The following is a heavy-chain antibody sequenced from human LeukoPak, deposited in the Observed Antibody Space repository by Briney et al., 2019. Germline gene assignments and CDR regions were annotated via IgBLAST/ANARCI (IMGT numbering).Heavy chain of an antibody. CDR1: GYSISSGYY. D-gene: IGHD2-21*02. CDR3: VRHSFGVMTAMAELDY. J-gene: IGHJ4*02. V-gene: IGHV4-38-2*02. CDR2: ISHSGST. Sequence: SGTLSLTCRVSGYSISSGYYWGWIRPPPGKGREWIGIISHSGSTYYDPSLKSRVTISVDTSEHQVSLKLNSVTAADTAIYYCVRHSFGVMTAMAELDYWGQGTLVTVSS.